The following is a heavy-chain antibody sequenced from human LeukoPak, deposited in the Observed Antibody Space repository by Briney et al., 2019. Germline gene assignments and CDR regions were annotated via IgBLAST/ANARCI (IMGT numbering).Heavy chain of an antibody. V-gene: IGHV3-9*01. CDR2: ISWNSGSI. D-gene: IGHD6-19*01. Sequence: GGSLRLSCAASGFTFDDYAMHWVRQAPGKDLEWVSGISWNSGSIGYADSVKGRFTISRDNAKNSLYLQMNSLRAEDTALYYCAKDSGGAVAGPAAWGQGTLVTVSS. J-gene: IGHJ4*02. CDR1: GFTFDDYA. CDR3: AKDSGGAVAGPAA.